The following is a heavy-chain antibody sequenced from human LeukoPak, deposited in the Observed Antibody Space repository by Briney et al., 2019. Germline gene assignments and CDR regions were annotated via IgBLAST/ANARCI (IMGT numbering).Heavy chain of an antibody. D-gene: IGHD3-16*01. CDR2: IRYDGGNK. V-gene: IGHV3-30*02. J-gene: IGHJ4*02. CDR1: GFTFSSYG. Sequence: GGSLRLSCAASGFTFSSYGMHWVRQAPGKGLEWMTFIRYDGGNKYYADSVKGRFTISRDNSKNTLYLQMNSLRVEDTAVYYCVCLGLGGLSLDWGQGTLVTVSS. CDR3: VCLGLGGLSLD.